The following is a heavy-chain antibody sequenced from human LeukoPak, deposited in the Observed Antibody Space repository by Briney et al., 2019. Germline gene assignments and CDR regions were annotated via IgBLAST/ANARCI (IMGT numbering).Heavy chain of an antibody. CDR3: ARVASMVVTQGAFDI. D-gene: IGHD4-23*01. Sequence: GASVKVSCKAPGYTFTSYGISWVRQAPGQGLEWMGWISAYNGNTNYAQKLQGRVTMTTDTSTSTAYMELRSLRSDDTAVYYCARVASMVVTQGAFDIWGQGTMVTVSS. J-gene: IGHJ3*02. CDR1: GYTFTSYG. CDR2: ISAYNGNT. V-gene: IGHV1-18*01.